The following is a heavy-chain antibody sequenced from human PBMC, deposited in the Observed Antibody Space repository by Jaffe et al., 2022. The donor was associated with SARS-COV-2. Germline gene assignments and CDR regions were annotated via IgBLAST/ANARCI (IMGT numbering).Heavy chain of an antibody. CDR3: ARNSQEQLVHWSQRDWYFDL. V-gene: IGHV1-2*06. CDR2: INPNSGGT. Sequence: QVQLVQSGAEVKKPGASVKVSCKASGYTFTGYYMHWVRQAPGQGLEWMGRINPNSGGTNYAQKFQGRVTMTRDTSISTAYMELSRLRSDDTAVYYCARNSQEQLVHWSQRDWYFDLWGRGTLVTVSS. J-gene: IGHJ2*01. CDR1: GYTFTGYY. D-gene: IGHD6-13*01.